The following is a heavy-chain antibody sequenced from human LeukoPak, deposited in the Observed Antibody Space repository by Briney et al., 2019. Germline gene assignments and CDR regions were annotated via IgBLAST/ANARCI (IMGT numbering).Heavy chain of an antibody. J-gene: IGHJ3*02. CDR3: ARGRRSITMIVVARRGPDAFDI. CDR1: GFTFSSYW. V-gene: IGHV3-7*01. CDR2: IKQDGSEK. D-gene: IGHD3-22*01. Sequence: GGSLRLSCAASGFTFSSYWMSSVRQAPGKGLEWVANIKQDGSEKYYVDSVKGRFTISRDNAKNSLYLQMNSLRAEDTAVYYCARGRRSITMIVVARRGPDAFDIWGQGTMVTVSS.